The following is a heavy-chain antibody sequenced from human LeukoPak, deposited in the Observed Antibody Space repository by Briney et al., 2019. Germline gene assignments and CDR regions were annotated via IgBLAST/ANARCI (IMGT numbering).Heavy chain of an antibody. D-gene: IGHD5-12*01. Sequence: SVKVSCKASGGTFSSYAISWVRQAPGQGLEWMGGIIPIFGTANYAQKFQGRVTITADESTSTAYMELSSLRSEDTAVYYCAKDPFGRWLPDTFDMWGQGTMVTVSS. CDR1: GGTFSSYA. CDR2: IIPIFGTA. V-gene: IGHV1-69*01. J-gene: IGHJ3*02. CDR3: AKDPFGRWLPDTFDM.